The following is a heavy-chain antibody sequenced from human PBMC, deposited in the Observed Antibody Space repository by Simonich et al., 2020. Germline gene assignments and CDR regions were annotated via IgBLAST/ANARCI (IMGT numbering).Heavy chain of an antibody. J-gene: IGHJ4*02. V-gene: IGHV4-34*01. CDR2: INHSGST. D-gene: IGHD1-1*01. Sequence: QVQLQQWGAGLLKPSETLSLTCAVYGGSSSGYYWSWIGQTPGKGQEWIGEINHSGSTNYNPSLKSRVTISVDTSKNQFSLKLSSVTAADTAVYYCARHLQLGPFDYWGQGTLVTVSS. CDR1: GGSSSGYY. CDR3: ARHLQLGPFDY.